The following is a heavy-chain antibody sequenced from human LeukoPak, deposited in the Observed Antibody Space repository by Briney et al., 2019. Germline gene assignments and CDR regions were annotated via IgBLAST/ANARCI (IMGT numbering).Heavy chain of an antibody. CDR2: ISGHNGNT. D-gene: IGHD4-11*01. V-gene: IGHV1-18*01. CDR3: AVNDYNKNFDY. Sequence: ASVKVSCKASGYTFTSYGITWLRQPLGQGPEWMGWISGHNGNTNYAQKLQGRVTMTTDTSTSTAYMELRSLRSDDTAVYYCAVNDYNKNFDYWGQGTLVTVSS. CDR1: GYTFTSYG. J-gene: IGHJ4*02.